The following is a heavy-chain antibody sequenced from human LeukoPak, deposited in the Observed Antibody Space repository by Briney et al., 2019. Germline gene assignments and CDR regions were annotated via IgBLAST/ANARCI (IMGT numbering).Heavy chain of an antibody. CDR1: GGTLSSNV. J-gene: IGHJ6*03. CDR2: IIPSYGST. D-gene: IGHD2-21*02. Sequence: SVKVSCKASGGTLSSNVISWVRQAPGQGLEWMGRIIPSYGSTNYAQSFQGRVTITADASTSTSYMELSSLRSDDTAVYYCARDNIVVVTAEPINYYYYMDVWGKGTTVIVSS. CDR3: ARDNIVVVTAEPINYYYYMDV. V-gene: IGHV1-69*13.